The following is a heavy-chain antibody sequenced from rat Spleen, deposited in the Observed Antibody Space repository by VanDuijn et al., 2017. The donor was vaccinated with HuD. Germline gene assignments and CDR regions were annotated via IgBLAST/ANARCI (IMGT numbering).Heavy chain of an antibody. J-gene: IGHJ2*01. V-gene: IGHV5-22*01. CDR3: TTMVG. Sequence: EVQLVESGGGLVQPGRSMKLSCAASGFTFSNYGMAWVRQAPKKGLEWVASISYEGSSTYYGDSVKGRFTISRDNAKSTLYLQMDSLRSEDTATYYCTTMVGWGQGVMVTVSS. CDR1: GFTFSNYG. CDR2: ISYEGSST. D-gene: IGHD1-1*01.